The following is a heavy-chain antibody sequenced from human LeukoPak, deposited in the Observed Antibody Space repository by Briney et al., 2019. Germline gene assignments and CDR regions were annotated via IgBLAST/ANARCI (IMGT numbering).Heavy chain of an antibody. CDR1: GYTFISYA. CDR2: INTNTGNP. J-gene: IGHJ4*02. V-gene: IGHV7-4-1*02. D-gene: IGHD3-22*01. CDR3: ARDVYDSSGYVNFDY. Sequence: ASVKVSCKASGYTFISYAVNWVRQAPGQGLEWMGWINTNTGNPTYARGFTGRFVFSLDTSVSTAYLQISSLKAEDTAVYYCARDVYDSSGYVNFDYWGQGTPVTVSS.